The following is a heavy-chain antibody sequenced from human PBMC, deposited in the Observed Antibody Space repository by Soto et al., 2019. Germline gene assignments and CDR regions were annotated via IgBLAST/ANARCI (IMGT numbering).Heavy chain of an antibody. V-gene: IGHV4-59*08. CDR2: TDYSGNT. CDR1: SDSISSYY. Sequence: QVQLQESGPGLVRPSETLSLTCTVSSDSISSYYWIWIRQSPGKGLEWIGYTDYSGNTNYNPSSSSRVTISGDTSKNQFSRRLRAVTAADTAVYYCARAGGDPLYYLDYWGQGTLVTVSS. D-gene: IGHD3-16*01. J-gene: IGHJ4*02. CDR3: ARAGGDPLYYLDY.